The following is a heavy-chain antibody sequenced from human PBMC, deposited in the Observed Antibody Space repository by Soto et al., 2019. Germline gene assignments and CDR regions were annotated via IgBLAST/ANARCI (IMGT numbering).Heavy chain of an antibody. Sequence: GGSLRLSCAASGFTFSSYAMHWVRQAPGKGLEWVAVISYDGSNKYYADSVKGRFTISRDNSKNTLYLQMNSLRAEDTAVYYCARDRKGVGATGGFYYYYGMDVWGQGTTVTVSS. CDR2: ISYDGSNK. CDR3: ARDRKGVGATGGFYYYYGMDV. V-gene: IGHV3-30-3*01. J-gene: IGHJ6*02. D-gene: IGHD1-26*01. CDR1: GFTFSSYA.